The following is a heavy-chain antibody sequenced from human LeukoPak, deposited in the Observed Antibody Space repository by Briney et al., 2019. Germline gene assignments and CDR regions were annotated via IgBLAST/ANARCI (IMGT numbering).Heavy chain of an antibody. V-gene: IGHV3-7*03. D-gene: IGHD5-18*01. J-gene: IGHJ4*02. CDR2: IKQDGSEK. Sequence: GGSLRLSCAASGFTFSSYCMNWVRQAPGKGLEWVANIKQDGSEKYYVDSVKGRFTISRDNAKNSLYLQMNSLTAEDTAVYYCTRDSVGDSYADYWGQGTLVTVSS. CDR1: GFTFSSYC. CDR3: TRDSVGDSYADY.